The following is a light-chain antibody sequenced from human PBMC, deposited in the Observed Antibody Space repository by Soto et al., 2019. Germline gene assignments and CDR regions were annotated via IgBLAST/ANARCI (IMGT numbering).Light chain of an antibody. CDR1: RDVSSY. Sequence: IQMTQSPSSLSATVGDRVTITCRASRDVSSYLVWYQQKPGKAPELLIYAASTLQSGVPLRLSGSGSGTEFTLTISSLQPEDFATYYCQQLSYYPRTFGQGTKLEI. J-gene: IGKJ2*01. CDR2: AAS. V-gene: IGKV1-9*01. CDR3: QQLSYYPRT.